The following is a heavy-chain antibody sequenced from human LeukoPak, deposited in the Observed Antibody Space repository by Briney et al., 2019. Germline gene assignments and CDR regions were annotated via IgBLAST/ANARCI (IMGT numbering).Heavy chain of an antibody. J-gene: IGHJ4*02. V-gene: IGHV4-34*01. CDR3: ARVHRRGFGEIFIDY. Sequence: PSDTLSLTCAVYGGSFSGYYWNWIRQSPGKGLEWIGEINERGSTNYTPSLKSRVTMSVDTSNNQFSLKLTSVTAADTAIYYCARVHRRGFGEIFIDYWGQGTLVTVSS. D-gene: IGHD3-10*01. CDR2: INERGST. CDR1: GGSFSGYY.